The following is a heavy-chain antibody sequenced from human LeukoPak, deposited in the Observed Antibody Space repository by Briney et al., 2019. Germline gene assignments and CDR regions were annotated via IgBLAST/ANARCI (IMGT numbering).Heavy chain of an antibody. CDR3: AKSPFSGNYRLFDY. CDR1: GLTFSNYA. V-gene: IGHV3-23*01. CDR2: ISDSGGST. J-gene: IGHJ4*02. D-gene: IGHD1-26*01. Sequence: GGSPRLSCTTSGLTFSNYAMNWVRQSPGKGLEWVSSISDSGGSTYYADSVKGRFTISRDNSKNTLYLQMNSLRAEDTAVYYCAKSPFSGNYRLFDYWGQGTMVTVSS.